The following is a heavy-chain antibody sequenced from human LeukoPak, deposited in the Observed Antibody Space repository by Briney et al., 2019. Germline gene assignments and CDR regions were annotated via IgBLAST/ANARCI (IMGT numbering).Heavy chain of an antibody. CDR3: ARGAGSGSYYNPLDY. CDR2: IYYSGST. CDR1: GGSISSYY. J-gene: IGHJ4*02. Sequence: PSETLSLTCTVSGGSISSYYWSWIRQPPGKGLEWIGYIYYSGSTNYNPSLKSRVTISVDTSKNQFSLKLSSVTAADTAVYYCARGAGSGSYYNPLDYWGQGTLVTVSS. D-gene: IGHD3-10*01. V-gene: IGHV4-59*12.